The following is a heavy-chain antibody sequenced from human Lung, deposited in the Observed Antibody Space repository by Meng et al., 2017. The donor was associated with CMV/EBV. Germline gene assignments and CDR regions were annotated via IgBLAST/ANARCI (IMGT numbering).Heavy chain of an antibody. D-gene: IGHD1-26*01. J-gene: IGHJ4*02. Sequence: GSLRLSCTVSGGSISSYYWSWIRQPPGKGLEWIGYIYYSGSINYNPSLKSRVTISVDTSKNQYSMKLSSVTAADTDAYYGARDHPSSGIDYWGQGTLVTVSS. V-gene: IGHV4-59*01. CDR1: GGSISSYY. CDR3: ARDHPSSGIDY. CDR2: IYYSGSI.